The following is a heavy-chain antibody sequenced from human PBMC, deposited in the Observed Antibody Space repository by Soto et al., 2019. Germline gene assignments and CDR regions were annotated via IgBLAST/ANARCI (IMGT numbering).Heavy chain of an antibody. Sequence: PGESLKISCKGSGYSFTIYWIGWVRQMPGKGLEWMGIIYPGDSDTRYSPSFQGQVTISADKSISTAYLQWSSLKASDTAMYYCATISTTGTGTGPRWFDPWGQGTLVTVSS. D-gene: IGHD1-1*01. V-gene: IGHV5-51*01. CDR3: ATISTTGTGTGPRWFDP. J-gene: IGHJ5*02. CDR1: GYSFTIYW. CDR2: IYPGDSDT.